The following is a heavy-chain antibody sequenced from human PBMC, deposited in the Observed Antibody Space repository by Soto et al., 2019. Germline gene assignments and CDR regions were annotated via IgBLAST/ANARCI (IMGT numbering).Heavy chain of an antibody. V-gene: IGHV1-46*01. D-gene: IGHD1-26*01. Sequence: ASVKVSCKASGYTLTTCFMHCGRQAPGQGLEWMGVINPGYPAGRSTAYAQKFQGRVHMTPDRSTSKVYMALSRLSSDDTAVYSCAREAIVAGDTTGMDVWGQGTTVTVSS. J-gene: IGHJ6*02. CDR2: INPGYPAGRST. CDR3: AREAIVAGDTTGMDV. CDR1: GYTLTTCF.